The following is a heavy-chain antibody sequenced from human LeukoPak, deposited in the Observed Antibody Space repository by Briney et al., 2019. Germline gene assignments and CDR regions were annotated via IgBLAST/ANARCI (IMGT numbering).Heavy chain of an antibody. CDR1: GFTFTRYW. CDR3: AKDPPRFVPYYYDSSGY. D-gene: IGHD3-22*01. J-gene: IGHJ4*02. V-gene: IGHV3-74*01. Sequence: GGSLRLSCAASGFTFTRYWMHWVCQAPGKGLVWVSGTNGDGSDTSYADSVKGRFTISRDNAKNTLHLQMNSLRAEDTAVYYCAKDPPRFVPYYYDSSGYWGQGTLVTVSS. CDR2: TNGDGSDT.